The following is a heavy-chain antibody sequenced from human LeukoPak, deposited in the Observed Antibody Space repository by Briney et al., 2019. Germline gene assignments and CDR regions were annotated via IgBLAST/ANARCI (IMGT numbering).Heavy chain of an antibody. V-gene: IGHV4-38-2*01. CDR1: GYSISSGYY. CDR2: IYHSGST. J-gene: IGHJ4*02. CDR3: ARARDYGSGTWYFDY. D-gene: IGHD3-10*01. Sequence: PSETLSLTCAVSGYSISSGYYWGWIRQPPGKGLEWIGSIYHSGSTYYHPSLKSRVTISVDTSKNQFSLKLSSVTAADTAVYYCARARDYGSGTWYFDYWGQGTLVTVSS.